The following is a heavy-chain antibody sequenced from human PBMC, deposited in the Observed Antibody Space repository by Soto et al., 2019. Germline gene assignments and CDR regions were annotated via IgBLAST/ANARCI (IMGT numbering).Heavy chain of an antibody. CDR1: GFTFSSYW. CDR3: AREGVPPVGYYMDV. D-gene: IGHD3-10*01. V-gene: IGHV3-74*01. CDR2: INSDGSST. J-gene: IGHJ6*03. Sequence: GGSLRLSCAASGFTFSSYWMHWVRQAPGKGLVWVSRINSDGSSTSYADSVKGRFTISRDNAKNTLYLQMNSLRAEDTAVYFCAREGVPPVGYYMDVWGKGTTVTVSS.